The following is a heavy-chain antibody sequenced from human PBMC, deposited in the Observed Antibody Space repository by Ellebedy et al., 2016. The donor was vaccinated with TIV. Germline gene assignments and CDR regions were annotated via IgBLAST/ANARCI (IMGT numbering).Heavy chain of an antibody. D-gene: IGHD4-17*01. CDR2: IYYSGRT. V-gene: IGHV4-31*03. J-gene: IGHJ3*02. CDR1: GDSISSGGYY. CDR3: ARDFHDYGIDAFDI. Sequence: LRLSCTVSGDSISSGGYYWGWIRQHPGKGLEYIGYIYYSGRTDYNPSLKSRVTISVDTSKNQFSLKLSYVTAADTAVYYCARDFHDYGIDAFDIWGQGTMVTVSS.